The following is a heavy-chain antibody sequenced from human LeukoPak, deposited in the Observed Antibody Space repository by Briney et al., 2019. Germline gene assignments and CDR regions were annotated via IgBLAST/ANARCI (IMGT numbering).Heavy chain of an antibody. CDR3: ARRGQLAHFDY. CDR1: GGSIHGSGWH. Sequence: SQTLSLTCSVSGGSIHGSGWHWSWLRQPPGKGLEWIGYIYHSGGTYISPPLTSRVSISVDTSKNQFSLKLSSVTAADTAVYYCARRGQLAHFDYWGQGTLVTVSS. V-gene: IGHV4-30-2*03. CDR2: IYHSGGT. D-gene: IGHD6-6*01. J-gene: IGHJ4*02.